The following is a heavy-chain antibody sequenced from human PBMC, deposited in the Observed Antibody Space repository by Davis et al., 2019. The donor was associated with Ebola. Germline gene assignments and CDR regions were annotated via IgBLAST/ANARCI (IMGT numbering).Heavy chain of an antibody. V-gene: IGHV3-48*03. Sequence: GGSQRLSCAASGLRFSSHAMYWVRQAPGKGLEWVSYISSSGSTIYYADSVKGRFTISRDNAKNSLYLQMNSLRAEDTAVYYCARAIFGIFWGQGTLVTVSS. CDR1: GLRFSSHA. CDR3: ARAIFGIF. J-gene: IGHJ4*02. D-gene: IGHD3-3*01. CDR2: ISSSGSTI.